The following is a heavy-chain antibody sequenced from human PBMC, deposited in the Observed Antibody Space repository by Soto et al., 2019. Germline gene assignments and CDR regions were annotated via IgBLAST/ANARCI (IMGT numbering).Heavy chain of an antibody. Sequence: ASVKVSCKASGYTFTGYYMHWVRQAPGQGLEWMGWINPNSGGTNYAQKFQGRVTMTRDTPISTAYMELSRLRSDDTAVYYCASPSKEFGAFFVWGQGTTVTVSS. J-gene: IGHJ6*02. CDR3: ASPSKEFGAFFV. V-gene: IGHV1-2*02. CDR2: INPNSGGT. D-gene: IGHD3-10*01. CDR1: GYTFTGYY.